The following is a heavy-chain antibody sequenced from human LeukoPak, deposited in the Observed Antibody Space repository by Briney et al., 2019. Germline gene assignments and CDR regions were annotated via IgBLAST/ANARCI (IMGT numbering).Heavy chain of an antibody. V-gene: IGHV4-4*02. J-gene: IGHJ4*02. CDR3: ARQVTFGYAYAYYFDY. Sequence: PSETLSLTCAVSGGSISSSNWWSWVRQPPGKGLEWIGNIHNSESTYYNPSLKSRVTISVDTSKNQFSLKLSSVTAADTAVYYCARQVTFGYAYAYYFDYWGQGSLVTVSS. CDR1: GGSISSSNW. CDR2: IHNSEST. D-gene: IGHD5-18*01.